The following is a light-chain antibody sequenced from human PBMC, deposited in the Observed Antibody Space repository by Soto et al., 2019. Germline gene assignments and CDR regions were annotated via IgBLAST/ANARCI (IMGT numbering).Light chain of an antibody. J-gene: IGKJ4*01. CDR1: YIIDNW. CDR3: LHYSTYPLT. Sequence: DIQMTQSPSSLSASVGDRVTISCRASYIIDNWLAWFQQKPVKAPKLLIYKAATVESGVPSRFSGSASGTEFTLTSSSLQTDDFASYYCLHYSTYPLTFGGGTRVDI. V-gene: IGKV1-5*03. CDR2: KAA.